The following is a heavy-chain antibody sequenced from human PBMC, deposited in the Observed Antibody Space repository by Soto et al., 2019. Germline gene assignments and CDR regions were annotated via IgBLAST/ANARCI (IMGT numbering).Heavy chain of an antibody. V-gene: IGHV1-69*10. J-gene: IGHJ4*02. CDR3: ASITDYYFDY. CDR2: IIPILGIA. Sequence: ASVKVSCKASGGTFSSYAISWVRQAPGQGLEWMGGIIPILGIANYAQKFQGRVTITADKSTSTAYMELSSLRSEDTAVCYCASITDYYFDYWGQGTLVTVSS. CDR1: GGTFSSYA. D-gene: IGHD2-21*02.